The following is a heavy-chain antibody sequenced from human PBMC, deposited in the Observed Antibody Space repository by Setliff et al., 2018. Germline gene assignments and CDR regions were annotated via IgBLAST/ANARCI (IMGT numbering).Heavy chain of an antibody. J-gene: IGHJ4*02. Sequence: ASVKVSCKASGYTFTSYGISWVRQAPGQGLEWMGWISAYNGNTNYAQKLQGRVTMTTDTSTSTAYMELRSLTSDDSAFYYCARAPSVELGTIRTNSWFTYWGQGTLVTVSS. CDR2: ISAYNGNT. CDR3: ARAPSVELGTIRTNSWFTY. CDR1: GYTFTSYG. D-gene: IGHD1-1*01. V-gene: IGHV1-18*01.